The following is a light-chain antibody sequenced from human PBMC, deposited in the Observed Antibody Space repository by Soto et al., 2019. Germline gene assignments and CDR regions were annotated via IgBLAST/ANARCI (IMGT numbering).Light chain of an antibody. CDR2: EVN. Sequence: QSVLTQPPSASGSPGQSVTISCTGTSSDVGNYNFVSWYQQHPGKAPKLMIYEVNKRPAGVPDRFSGSKSGNTASLTVSGLKAQDEADYYCNSYAGSNNLVFGGGTKVTVL. CDR1: SSDVGNYNF. V-gene: IGLV2-8*01. CDR3: NSYAGSNNLV. J-gene: IGLJ3*02.